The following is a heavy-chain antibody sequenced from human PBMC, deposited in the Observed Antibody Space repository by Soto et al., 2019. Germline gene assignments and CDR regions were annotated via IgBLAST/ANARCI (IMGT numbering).Heavy chain of an antibody. V-gene: IGHV1-3*05. CDR1: GYTFTSYA. Sequence: QVQLVQSGAEEKKPGASVKVSCKASGYTFTSYAMHWVRQAPGQRLEWMGWINAGNGNTKYSQKFQGRVTITRDTXGSTAYMELSSLRSEDTAVYYCARVYSSGWYGWFDPWGQGTLVTVSS. CDR2: INAGNGNT. D-gene: IGHD6-19*01. J-gene: IGHJ5*02. CDR3: ARVYSSGWYGWFDP.